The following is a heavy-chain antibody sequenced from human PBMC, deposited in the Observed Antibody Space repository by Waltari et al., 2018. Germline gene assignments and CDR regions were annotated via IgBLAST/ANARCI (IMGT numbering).Heavy chain of an antibody. V-gene: IGHV4-59*11. CDR2: VFHSGST. J-gene: IGHJ6*03. D-gene: IGHD5-18*01. Sequence: QVQLQESGPRLVKPSETLSLTCTVSGGSIRSHYWSWIRQSPGKGLEWVGYVFHSGSTNYNPSLKRRVTMSLDTSKSQFSLKLTSVTPADTAVYYCARDILHSFYYYMDVWGKGTMVTVSS. CDR1: GGSIRSHY. CDR3: ARDILHSFYYYMDV.